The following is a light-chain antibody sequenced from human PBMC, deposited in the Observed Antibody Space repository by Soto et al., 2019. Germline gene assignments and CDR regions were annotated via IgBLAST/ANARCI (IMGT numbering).Light chain of an antibody. Sequence: EISMTQSPATLSASPWERASLSCRASQSVGSNLAWYQQKPGQAPRLLIYGASSRATGIPDRFSGSGSGADFTLTISRLEPEDFAVYYCQQYGSAPPWTFGHGTKVDIK. CDR1: QSVGSN. CDR3: QQYGSAPPWT. CDR2: GAS. V-gene: IGKV3-20*01. J-gene: IGKJ1*01.